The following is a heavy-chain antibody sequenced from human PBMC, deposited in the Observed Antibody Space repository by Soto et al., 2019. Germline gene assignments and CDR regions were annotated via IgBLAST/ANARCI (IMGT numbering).Heavy chain of an antibody. D-gene: IGHD6-13*01. J-gene: IGHJ6*02. Sequence: GGSLRLSCAASGFTFSSYAMHWVRQAPGKGLEWVAVISYDGSNKYYADSVKGRFTISRDNSKNTLYLQMNSLRAEDTAVYYCARAYSSSWWGQGYYGMDVWGQGTTVTVSS. CDR2: ISYDGSNK. V-gene: IGHV3-30-3*01. CDR1: GFTFSSYA. CDR3: ARAYSSSWWGQGYYGMDV.